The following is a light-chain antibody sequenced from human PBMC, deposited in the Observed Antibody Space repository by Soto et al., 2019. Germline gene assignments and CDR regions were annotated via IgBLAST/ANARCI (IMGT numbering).Light chain of an antibody. V-gene: IGKV1-5*03. J-gene: IGKJ1*01. Sequence: DIQMTQSPSTLSASVGDRVTIICRASQSISSWLAWYRQKPGKAPKLLIYKASSLESGVPSRFSGSGSGTEFTLTISSLQPDDFATYYCQQYNSWTFGQGTKVDI. CDR3: QQYNSWT. CDR2: KAS. CDR1: QSISSW.